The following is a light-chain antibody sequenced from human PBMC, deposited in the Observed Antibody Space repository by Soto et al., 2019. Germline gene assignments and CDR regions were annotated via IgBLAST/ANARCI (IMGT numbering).Light chain of an antibody. CDR2: EVS. J-gene: IGLJ1*01. Sequence: QSVLTQPASVSGSPGQSITIACTGSSSDVGGYNYVSWFQQHPGKAPKLMIYEVSNRPSGVSNRFSASKSGNTASLTISGPQAEDEATYYCSSYSSSSTLVFGAGTKVTVL. V-gene: IGLV2-14*01. CDR1: SSDVGGYNY. CDR3: SSYSSSSTLV.